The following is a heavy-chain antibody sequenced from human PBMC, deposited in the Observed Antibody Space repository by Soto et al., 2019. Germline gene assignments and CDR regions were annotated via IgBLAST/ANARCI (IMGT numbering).Heavy chain of an antibody. J-gene: IGHJ4*02. V-gene: IGHV4-39*07. Sequence: SETLSLTCSVSGGSISSSSYFWGWIRQPPGKGLEWIGSIYYSGSTYYNPSLKSRVTISVDTSENQFSLKLSSVTAADTAVYYCARESFYDSGGFHGFDYWGQGTLVTVSS. D-gene: IGHD3-22*01. CDR1: GGSISSSSYF. CDR2: IYYSGST. CDR3: ARESFYDSGGFHGFDY.